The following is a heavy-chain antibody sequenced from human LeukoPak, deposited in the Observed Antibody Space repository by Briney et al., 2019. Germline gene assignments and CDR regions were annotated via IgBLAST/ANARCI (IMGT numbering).Heavy chain of an antibody. J-gene: IGHJ4*02. CDR1: GFTFRTYW. CDR3: VRDRFPWDYYFDY. D-gene: IGHD1-26*01. V-gene: IGHV3-74*01. CDR2: ISSDGRST. Sequence: GGSLRLSCAASGFTFRTYWMHWVRLAPGKGPVWVSRISSDGRSTNYADSVKGRFTISRDKAKNTLYLQMNTLRAEDTGLYYCVRDRFPWDYYFDYWGPGTLVTVSS.